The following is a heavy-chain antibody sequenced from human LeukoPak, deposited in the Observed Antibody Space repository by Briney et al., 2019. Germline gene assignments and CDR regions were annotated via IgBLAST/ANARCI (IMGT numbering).Heavy chain of an antibody. CDR3: ARAAEYSSGWYIFDF. CDR1: GGSISNYY. Sequence: ASETLSLNCTVSGGSISNYYWTWLRQPAGKGLEWIGRIYTSGGTNYNPSLKSRVTMSVDTSTNQFSLKLSSVTAADTAMYYCARAAEYSSGWYIFDFWGQGILVTVSA. J-gene: IGHJ4*02. V-gene: IGHV4-4*07. CDR2: IYTSGGT. D-gene: IGHD6-19*01.